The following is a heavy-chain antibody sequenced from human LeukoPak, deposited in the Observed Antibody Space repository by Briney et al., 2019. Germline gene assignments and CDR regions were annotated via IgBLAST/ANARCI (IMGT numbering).Heavy chain of an antibody. V-gene: IGHV3-23*01. D-gene: IGHD3-10*01. CDR3: PRNGDCFPKSPNWFDP. CDR2: ISGSGGST. J-gene: IGHJ5*02. CDR1: GFTFSSYA. Sequence: GGSLRLSCAASGFTFSSYAMSWVRQAPGKGLEWVSAISGSGGSTYYADSVKGRFTISRDNSKNTLYLQMNSLRAEDTAVYYCPRNGDCFPKSPNWFDPWGQGTLVTVSS.